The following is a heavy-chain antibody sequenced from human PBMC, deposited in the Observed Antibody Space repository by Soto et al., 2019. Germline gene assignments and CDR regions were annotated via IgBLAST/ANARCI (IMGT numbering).Heavy chain of an antibody. J-gene: IGHJ4*02. CDR1: GFTFSRVS. CDR2: ISSGSSDT. CDR3: ARVAY. V-gene: IGHV3-21*01. Sequence: GGSLRLSCEASGFTFSRVSMNWVRRVPGKGLEWVASISSGSSDTWYADSVKGRFIISRDNAQNSLFLQMNTLRPEDTAMYYCARVAYWGPGTKVTVSA.